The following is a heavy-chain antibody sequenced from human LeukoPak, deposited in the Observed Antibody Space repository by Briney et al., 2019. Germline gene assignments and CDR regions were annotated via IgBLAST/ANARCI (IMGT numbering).Heavy chain of an antibody. CDR1: GGSFNVYY. V-gene: IGHV4-34*01. J-gene: IGHJ5*02. CDR3: ARDGGSNNYWFDP. Sequence: PSETLSLTCAVYGGSFNVYYWIWIRQPPGKGLEWIGEISQSGRTNYNSSLKSRVTISIDTSKNEFSLKLSSVTAADTAVYYCARDGGSNNYWFDPWGQGTLVTVSS. D-gene: IGHD1-20*01. CDR2: ISQSGRT.